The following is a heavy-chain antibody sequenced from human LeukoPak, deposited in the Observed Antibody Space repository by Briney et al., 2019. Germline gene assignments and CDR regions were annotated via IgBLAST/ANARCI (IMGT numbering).Heavy chain of an antibody. CDR2: ISSSGSTI. J-gene: IGHJ4*02. V-gene: IGHV3-48*03. Sequence: GGSLRLSCAASGFTFSSYEMNWVRQAPGKGLEWVSYISSSGSTIYYADSVKGRFTISRNNAKSSLYLQMNSLRVEDTAVYYCATDEGYYYDSSDYWGQGTLVTVSS. CDR3: ATDEGYYYDSSDY. CDR1: GFTFSSYE. D-gene: IGHD3-22*01.